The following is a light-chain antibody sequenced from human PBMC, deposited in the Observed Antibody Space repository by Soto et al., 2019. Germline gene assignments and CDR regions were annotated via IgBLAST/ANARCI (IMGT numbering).Light chain of an antibody. CDR1: QDISNY. Sequence: DIQMTQSPSSLSASVGDRVTITCQASQDISNYLYWYQQKPGKAPKLLIYDASDLKTGVPSRFSGSGSGTYFTFTISSLQPEDVATYYCQQYDSLPRTFGQRTKLEIK. J-gene: IGKJ2*01. CDR3: QQYDSLPRT. V-gene: IGKV1-33*01. CDR2: DAS.